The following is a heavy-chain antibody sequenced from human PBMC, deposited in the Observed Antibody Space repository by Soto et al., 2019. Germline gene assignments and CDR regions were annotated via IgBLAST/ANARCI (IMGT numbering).Heavy chain of an antibody. D-gene: IGHD2-15*01. V-gene: IGHV3-30*18. CDR1: GFTFSSYG. J-gene: IGHJ5*02. Sequence: GGSLRLSCAASGFTFSSYGMHWVRQAPGKGLEWVAVISYDGSNKYYADSVKGRFTISRDNSKNTLYLQMNSLRAEDTAVYYCAKDLCSGGSCYAPANWFDPWGQGTLVTVSS. CDR3: AKDLCSGGSCYAPANWFDP. CDR2: ISYDGSNK.